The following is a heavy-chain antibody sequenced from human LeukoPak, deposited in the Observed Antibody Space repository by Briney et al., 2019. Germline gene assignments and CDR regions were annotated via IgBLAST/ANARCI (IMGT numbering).Heavy chain of an antibody. CDR2: IVVGSGNT. J-gene: IGHJ4*02. CDR1: GFTFTSSS. CDR3: AADLGGQVGFFDY. D-gene: IGHD6-25*01. V-gene: IGHV1-58*01. Sequence: ASVKVSCKASGFTFTSSSVQWVRQARGQRLEWIGWIVVGSGNTNYAQKFQERVIITRDMTTSTAYMELSSLRSEDTAVYYCAADLGGQVGFFDYWGQGTLVTVSS.